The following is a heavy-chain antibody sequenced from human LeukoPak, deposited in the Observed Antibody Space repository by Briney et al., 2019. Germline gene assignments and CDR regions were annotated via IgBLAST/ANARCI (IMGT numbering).Heavy chain of an antibody. CDR3: ARDLGVGGRPYDSSGYYPRASTQNDY. CDR2: ISYDGSNK. J-gene: IGHJ4*02. D-gene: IGHD3-22*01. Sequence: GSLRLSCAASGFTFSSYAMHWVRQAPGKGLEWVAVISYDGSNKYYADSVKGRFTISRDNSKNTLYLQMNSLRAEDTVVYYCARDLGVGGRPYDSSGYYPRASTQNDYWGQGTLVTVSS. CDR1: GFTFSSYA. V-gene: IGHV3-30-3*01.